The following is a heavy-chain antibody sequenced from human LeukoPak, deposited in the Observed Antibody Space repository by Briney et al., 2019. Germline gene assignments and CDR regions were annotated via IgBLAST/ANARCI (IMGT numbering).Heavy chain of an antibody. CDR3: TTTDYGDYVGFDY. J-gene: IGHJ4*02. V-gene: IGHV3-15*01. Sequence: KPGGSLRLSCAASGFTFSNAWMSWVRQAPGKGLEWVGRIKSKTDGGTTDYAAPVKGRFTISRDDSKNTLYLQMNSLKTEDTAVYYCTTTDYGDYVGFDYWGQGTLVTVSS. CDR1: GFTFSNAW. D-gene: IGHD4-17*01. CDR2: IKSKTDGGTT.